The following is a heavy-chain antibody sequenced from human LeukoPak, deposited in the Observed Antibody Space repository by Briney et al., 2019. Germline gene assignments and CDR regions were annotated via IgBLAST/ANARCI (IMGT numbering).Heavy chain of an antibody. J-gene: IGHJ3*02. D-gene: IGHD2-15*01. V-gene: IGHV3-48*03. CDR2: ISSSGSTI. Sequence: GGSLRLSCAASGFTFSSYEMNWVRQAPGKGLEWVSYISSSGSTIYYADSVKGRFTISRDNAKNSLYLQMNSLRAEDTAVYYCAKDREYCSGGSCYLVDAFDIWGQGTMVTVSS. CDR3: AKDREYCSGGSCYLVDAFDI. CDR1: GFTFSSYE.